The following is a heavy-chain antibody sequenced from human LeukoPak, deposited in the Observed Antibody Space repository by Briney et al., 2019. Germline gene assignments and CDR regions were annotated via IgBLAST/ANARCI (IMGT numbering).Heavy chain of an antibody. V-gene: IGHV4-39*07. CDR2: IYYSGST. CDR3: ARDMDSGGIHDAFDI. D-gene: IGHD2-15*01. CDR1: GGSISSSSYY. Sequence: KTSETLSLTCTVSGGSISSSSYYWGWIRQPPGKGLEWIGSIYYSGSTYYNPSLKSRVTISVDTSKNQFSLKLSSVPAADTAVYYCARDMDSGGIHDAFDIWGQGTMVTVSS. J-gene: IGHJ3*02.